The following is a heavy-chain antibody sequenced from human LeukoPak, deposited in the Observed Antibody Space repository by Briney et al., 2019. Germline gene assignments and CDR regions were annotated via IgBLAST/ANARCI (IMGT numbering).Heavy chain of an antibody. V-gene: IGHV4-59*01. CDR1: GGSISHYF. CDR2: VYYRGNT. J-gene: IGHJ6*04. D-gene: IGHD2-15*01. Sequence: SETLSLTCTVSGGSISHYFWSWIRQPPGQGLEWVGYVYYRGNTIYRPSLRSRVTISVDSSKNEFSLKTTSVTAADTAVYYCARHADIAAYREGMDVWGKGTTVTVSS. CDR3: ARHADIAAYREGMDV.